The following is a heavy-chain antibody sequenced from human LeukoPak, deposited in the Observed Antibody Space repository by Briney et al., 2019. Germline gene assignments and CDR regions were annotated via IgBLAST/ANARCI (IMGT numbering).Heavy chain of an antibody. J-gene: IGHJ4*02. D-gene: IGHD1-26*01. Sequence: ASVKVSCKASGYTFTSYGISWVRQAPGQGLEWMGWISAYNGNTNYAQKLQGRVTMTTDTSTSTAYMELRSLRSDDTAVYYCAREGELLSASSGNSGFDYWGQGTLVTVSS. V-gene: IGHV1-18*01. CDR2: ISAYNGNT. CDR3: AREGELLSASSGNSGFDY. CDR1: GYTFTSYG.